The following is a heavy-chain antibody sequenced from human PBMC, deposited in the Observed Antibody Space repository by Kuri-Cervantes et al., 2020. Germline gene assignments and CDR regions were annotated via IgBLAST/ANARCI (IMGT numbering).Heavy chain of an antibody. V-gene: IGHV4-61*01. J-gene: IGHJ4*02. Sequence: SETLSLTCTVSGGSVSSGSYYWSWIRQPPGKGLEWIGYIYYSGSTYYNLSLKIRVTISVYTSKNQFTLKLSSVTAADTAVYYCASVRAEWLVPAMVRKRRNYWGQGTLVTVSS. CDR3: ASVRAEWLVPAMVRKRRNY. CDR1: GGSVSSGSYY. CDR2: IYYSGST. D-gene: IGHD6-19*01.